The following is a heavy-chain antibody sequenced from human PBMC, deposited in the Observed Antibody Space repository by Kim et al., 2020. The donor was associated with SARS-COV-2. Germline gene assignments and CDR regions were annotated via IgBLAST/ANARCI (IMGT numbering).Heavy chain of an antibody. CDR2: INHSGST. Sequence: SETLSLTCAVYGGSFSGYYWSWIRQPPGKGLEWIGEINHSGSTNYNPSLKSRVTISVDTSKNQFSLKLSSVTAADTAVYYCARWDSGSYLTFDYWGQGTLVTVSS. V-gene: IGHV4-34*01. CDR1: GGSFSGYY. J-gene: IGHJ4*02. D-gene: IGHD1-26*01. CDR3: ARWDSGSYLTFDY.